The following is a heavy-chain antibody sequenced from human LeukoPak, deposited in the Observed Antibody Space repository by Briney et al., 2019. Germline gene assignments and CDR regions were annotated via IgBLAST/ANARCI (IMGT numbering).Heavy chain of an antibody. CDR3: VRDRFYAMDV. J-gene: IGHJ6*02. V-gene: IGHV3-74*01. Sequence: PGGSLRLSCAASGFTFSSSWMHWVRQAPGKGLVWVSRINHGGSTTNYVDSVKGRFTISRDNAKNTLYLQMNSLRAEDTAVFYCVRDRFYAMDVWGQGTTVTVSS. CDR1: GFTFSSSW. CDR2: INHGGSTT.